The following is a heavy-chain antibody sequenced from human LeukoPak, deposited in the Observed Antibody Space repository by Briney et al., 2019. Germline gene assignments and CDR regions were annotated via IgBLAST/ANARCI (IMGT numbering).Heavy chain of an antibody. Sequence: PSETLSLTCTVSGGSISRNNYYWDWIRQPPGKGLEYIGSNYYSGSTYYTPSLKSRVTISVDTSKNQFSLKLSSVTAADTAVYFCAGDYGDYYFDYWGQGTLVTVSS. V-gene: IGHV4-39*07. CDR2: NYYSGST. CDR1: GGSISRNNYY. J-gene: IGHJ4*02. D-gene: IGHD4-17*01. CDR3: AGDYGDYYFDY.